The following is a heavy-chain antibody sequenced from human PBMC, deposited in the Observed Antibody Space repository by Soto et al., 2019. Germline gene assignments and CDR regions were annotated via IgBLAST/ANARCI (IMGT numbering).Heavy chain of an antibody. V-gene: IGHV3-23*01. Sequence: VGSLRLSCAASGFTFSSYAMSWVRQAPGKGLEWVSAISGSGGSTYYADSVKGRFTISRDNSKNTLYLQMNSLRAEDTAVYYCAKEAYYYDSSGLRYAFDIWGQGTMVTVSS. D-gene: IGHD3-22*01. CDR1: GFTFSSYA. CDR3: AKEAYYYDSSGLRYAFDI. J-gene: IGHJ3*02. CDR2: ISGSGGST.